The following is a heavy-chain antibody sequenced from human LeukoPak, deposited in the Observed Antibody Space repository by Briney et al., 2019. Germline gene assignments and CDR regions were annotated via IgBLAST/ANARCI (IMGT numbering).Heavy chain of an antibody. CDR3: ASEIALWFGEFIFDY. CDR2: IRNDGGNK. CDR1: GFRVSGIG. V-gene: IGHV3-30*02. D-gene: IGHD3-10*01. Sequence: GGSLRLSCAASGFRVSGIGMHWVRQAPGKGLDWVAYIRNDGGNKQYADSVKGRFSISRGNSKNTLSLEMNSLRAEDTAVYYCASEIALWFGEFIFDYWGQGTLVTVSS. J-gene: IGHJ4*02.